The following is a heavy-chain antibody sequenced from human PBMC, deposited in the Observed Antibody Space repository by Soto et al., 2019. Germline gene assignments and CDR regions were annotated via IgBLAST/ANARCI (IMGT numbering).Heavy chain of an antibody. CDR3: ARSHYGDYGDYYYYGMDV. CDR2: IIPILGIA. V-gene: IGHV1-69*02. Sequence: QVQLVQSGAEVKKPGSSVKVSCKASVGTFSSYTISWVRQAPGQGLEWMGRIIPILGIANYAQKFQGRVTITADKPTSTAYIELSSLRSDDTAVYYCARSHYGDYGDYYYYGMDVWGQGTTVTVSS. D-gene: IGHD4-17*01. CDR1: VGTFSSYT. J-gene: IGHJ6*02.